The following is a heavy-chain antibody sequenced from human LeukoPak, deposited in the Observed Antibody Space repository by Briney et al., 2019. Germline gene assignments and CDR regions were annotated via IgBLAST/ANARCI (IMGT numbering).Heavy chain of an antibody. CDR2: IYYSGST. CDR1: GRSISSSSYY. J-gene: IGHJ4*02. V-gene: IGHV4-39*01. Sequence: SETLSLTCTVSGRSISSSSYYWGWIRQPPGKGLEWIGSIYYSGSTYYNPSLKSRVTISVDTSKNQFSLKLSSVTAADTAVYYCARVATYGDYVSFYFDYWGQGTLVTVSS. D-gene: IGHD4-17*01. CDR3: ARVATYGDYVSFYFDY.